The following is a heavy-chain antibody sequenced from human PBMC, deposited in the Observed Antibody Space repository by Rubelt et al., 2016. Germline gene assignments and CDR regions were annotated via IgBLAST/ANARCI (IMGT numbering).Heavy chain of an antibody. Sequence: APGKGLEWVGRIKSKTDGGTTDYAAPVKGRFTISRDDSKNTLYLQMNSLKTEDTAVYYCTTAQGPTTVTTYYFDYWGQGTLVTVSS. V-gene: IGHV3-15*07. CDR2: IKSKTDGGTT. J-gene: IGHJ4*02. D-gene: IGHD4-17*01. CDR3: TTAQGPTTVTTYYFDY.